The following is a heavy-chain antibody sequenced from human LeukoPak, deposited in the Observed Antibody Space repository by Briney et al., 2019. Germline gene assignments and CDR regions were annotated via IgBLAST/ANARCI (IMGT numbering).Heavy chain of an antibody. D-gene: IGHD3-10*01. CDR3: ARAYGSGRESDY. V-gene: IGHV1-69*04. J-gene: IGHJ4*02. CDR2: IIPILGIA. CDR1: GGTFSSYA. Sequence: ASVKVSCKASGGTFSSYAISWVRQAPGQGLEWMGRIIPILGIANHAQKFQGRVTMTRDTSTSTVHMELNSLRSEDTAVYYCARAYGSGRESDYWGQGTLVTVSS.